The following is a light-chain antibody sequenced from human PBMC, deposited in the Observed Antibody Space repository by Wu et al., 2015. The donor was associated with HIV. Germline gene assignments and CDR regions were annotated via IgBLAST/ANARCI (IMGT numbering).Light chain of an antibody. CDR3: QQRSNWPPRNT. CDR2: DAS. J-gene: IGKJ2*01. Sequence: EIVLTQSPATLSLSPGERATLSCRASQSVSSYLAWYQQKPGQAPRLLIYDASNRATGIPARFSGSGSGTDFTLTISSLEPEDFAVYYCQQRSNWPPRNTFGQGTEAGDQT. V-gene: IGKV3-11*01. CDR1: QSVSSY.